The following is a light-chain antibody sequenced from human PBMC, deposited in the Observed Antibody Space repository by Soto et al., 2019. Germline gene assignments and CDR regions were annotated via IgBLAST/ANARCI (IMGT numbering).Light chain of an antibody. Sequence: EIVMTQSPATLSVSPGERATLSCRSSHSVSSNLAWYQQKPGQAPRLLIYAASTSATGVPARFSGSGSGTEFTLTISSLQSEDFAVYDCQQYNTRAAVGPGTKVDIK. CDR1: HSVSSN. J-gene: IGKJ3*01. CDR2: AAS. CDR3: QQYNTRAA. V-gene: IGKV3-15*01.